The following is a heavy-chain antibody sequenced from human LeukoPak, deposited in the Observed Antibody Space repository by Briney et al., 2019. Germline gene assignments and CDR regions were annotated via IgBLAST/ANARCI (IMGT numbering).Heavy chain of an antibody. J-gene: IGHJ4*02. V-gene: IGHV6-1*01. Sequence: SQTLSLTCAISGDSVSTISASWDWIRQSPSRGLEWLGSTFYSSQWYYDYVVSVKGSITINPDTSKNHFSLHLNSVTPEDTAVYYCAREILGSESTPFEYWGQGALVTVSS. D-gene: IGHD5/OR15-5a*01. CDR3: AREILGSESTPFEY. CDR1: GDSVSTISAS. CDR2: TFYSSQWYY.